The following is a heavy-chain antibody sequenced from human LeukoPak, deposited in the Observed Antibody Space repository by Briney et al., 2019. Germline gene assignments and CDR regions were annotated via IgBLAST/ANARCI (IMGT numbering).Heavy chain of an antibody. Sequence: SETLSLTCTVSGGSISSYYWSWIRQPPGKGLEWIGYIAYSGSTNYNPSLKSRVTISVDTSKNQFSLKLSSVTAADTAVYYCASGQYSSSWDRRGVHYYYMDVWGKGTTVTVSS. CDR2: IAYSGST. V-gene: IGHV4-59*01. J-gene: IGHJ6*03. CDR1: GGSISSYY. D-gene: IGHD6-6*01. CDR3: ASGQYSSSWDRRGVHYYYMDV.